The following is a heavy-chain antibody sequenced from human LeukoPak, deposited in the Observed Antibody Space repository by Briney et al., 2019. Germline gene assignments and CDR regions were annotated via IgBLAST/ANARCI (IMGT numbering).Heavy chain of an antibody. D-gene: IGHD6-19*01. CDR3: ARRPYFRGPVAGFDY. CDR1: GGSFSGYY. Sequence: PSETLSLTCAVYGGSFSGYYWSWIRQPPGKGLEWIGEINHSGSTNYNPSLKSRVTISVDTSKNQFSLKLSSVTAADTAVYYCARRPYFRGPVAGFDYWGQGTLVTVSS. V-gene: IGHV4-34*01. J-gene: IGHJ4*02. CDR2: INHSGST.